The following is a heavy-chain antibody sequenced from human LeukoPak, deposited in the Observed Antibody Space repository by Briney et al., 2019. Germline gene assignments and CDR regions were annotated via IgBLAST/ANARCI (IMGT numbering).Heavy chain of an antibody. Sequence: SETLSLTCTVSGGSISSSSYYWSWIRQPPGKGLEWIGYIYYSGSTNYNPSLKSRVTISVDTSKNQFSLKLSSVTAADTAVYYCATRTAKDSSGWYYYYYYYMDVWGKGTTVTVSS. D-gene: IGHD6-19*01. CDR1: GGSISSSSYY. CDR3: ATRTAKDSSGWYYYYYYYMDV. CDR2: IYYSGST. V-gene: IGHV4-61*01. J-gene: IGHJ6*03.